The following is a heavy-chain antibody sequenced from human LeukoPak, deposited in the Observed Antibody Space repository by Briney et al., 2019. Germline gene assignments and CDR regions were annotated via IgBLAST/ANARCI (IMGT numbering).Heavy chain of an antibody. CDR2: INHSGST. CDR3: AGTYYDFWSGSPTYYYYGMDV. Sequence: RTSETLSLTCAVYGGSFSGYYWSWIRQPPGKGLEWIGEINHSGSTNYNPSLKSRVTISVDTSKNQFSLKLSSVTAADTAVYYCAGTYYDFWSGSPTYYYYGMDVWGQGTTVTVSS. V-gene: IGHV4-34*01. CDR1: GGSFSGYY. J-gene: IGHJ6*02. D-gene: IGHD3-3*01.